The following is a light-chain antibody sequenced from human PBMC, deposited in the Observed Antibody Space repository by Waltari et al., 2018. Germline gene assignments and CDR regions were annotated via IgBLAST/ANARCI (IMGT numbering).Light chain of an antibody. V-gene: IGKV1-27*01. CDR3: QKYNSAPWT. CDR1: QGISNY. J-gene: IGKJ1*01. CDR2: AAS. Sequence: DIQMTQSPSSLPASVGDRVTIPCRASQGISNYLAWYQHKPGKVPKRLIYAASTLQSGVPSRFSGSGSGTDFTLTISSLQPEDVATYYCQKYNSAPWTFGQGTKVEIK.